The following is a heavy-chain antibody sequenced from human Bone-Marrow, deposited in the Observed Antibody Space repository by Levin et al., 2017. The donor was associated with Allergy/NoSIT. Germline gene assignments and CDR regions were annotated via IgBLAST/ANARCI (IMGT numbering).Heavy chain of an antibody. D-gene: IGHD3-10*01. J-gene: IGHJ4*02. Sequence: GGSLRLSCAASGFTFSTYAMNWVRQAPGKGLEWVSAISGSGGGTYYADSVKGRFTISRDNSKNTLYLQMNSLRAEDTAVYYCAKSISQHYGSGSYWGQGTLVTVSS. V-gene: IGHV3-23*01. CDR1: GFTFSTYA. CDR3: AKSISQHYGSGSY. CDR2: ISGSGGGT.